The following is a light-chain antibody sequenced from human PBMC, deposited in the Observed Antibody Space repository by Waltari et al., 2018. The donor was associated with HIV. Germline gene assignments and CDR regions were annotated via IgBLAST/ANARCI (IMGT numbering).Light chain of an antibody. J-gene: IGLJ3*02. CDR3: AAWDDSLSGHWV. V-gene: IGLV1-47*01. CDR2: RNN. Sequence: QSVLTQPPSASGTPGQRVTISCSGSSSNIGSNFVYWYQQLPGTAPKLLIDRNNQRPSGVPDRFSGSKSGTSASLAISGLRSEDEADYYCAAWDDSLSGHWVFGGGTKVTVL. CDR1: SSNIGSNF.